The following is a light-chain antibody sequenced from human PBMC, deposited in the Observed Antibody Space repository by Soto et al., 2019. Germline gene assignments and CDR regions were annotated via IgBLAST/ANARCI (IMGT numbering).Light chain of an antibody. CDR3: QYYSSSLSIT. Sequence: ENGVTPSPGILSFSPRGKTTLSFRGRPSVRSTYLAWYQQKPGQAPRLLIHGASSRATGIPDRFSGSGSGTDFTLTISRLEPEDFAVYYCQYYSSSLSITFGQGTRLEIK. V-gene: IGKV3-20*01. CDR1: PSVRSTY. J-gene: IGKJ5*01. CDR2: GAS.